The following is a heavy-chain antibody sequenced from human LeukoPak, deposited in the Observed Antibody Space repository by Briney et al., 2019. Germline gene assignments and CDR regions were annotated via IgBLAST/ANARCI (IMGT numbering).Heavy chain of an antibody. V-gene: IGHV4-59*01. CDR3: ATMLFYDFSSGSFGAFDI. D-gene: IGHD3-3*01. J-gene: IGHJ3*02. Sequence: SETLSLTCTVSGGSISSYYWSWIRQPPGKGLEWIGDIYYSGSTNYNPSLKSRVTISVDTSKNQFSLKLSSVAAADPAVYYCATMLFYDFSSGSFGAFDIWGQGTMVTVSS. CDR2: IYYSGST. CDR1: GGSISSYY.